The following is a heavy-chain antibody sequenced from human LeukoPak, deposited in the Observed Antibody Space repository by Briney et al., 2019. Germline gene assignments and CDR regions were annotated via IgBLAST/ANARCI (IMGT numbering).Heavy chain of an antibody. V-gene: IGHV4-39*01. D-gene: IGHD4-11*01. CDR2: INYSANT. CDR3: ARRPSRENTNYEAGFGS. Sequence: SETLSLTCTVSGGFISSSSYYWGWIRQPPGKGLEWIGSINYSANTYYNPSLDSRVPISVDTTKNQFSLNLRSVTDADTAVYYCARRPSRENTNYEAGFGSWGQGALVTVSS. CDR1: GGFISSSSYY. J-gene: IGHJ5*01.